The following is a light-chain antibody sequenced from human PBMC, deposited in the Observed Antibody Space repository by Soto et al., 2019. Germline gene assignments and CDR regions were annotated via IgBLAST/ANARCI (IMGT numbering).Light chain of an antibody. CDR2: DTS. J-gene: IGKJ2*01. CDR3: QQYNSWPPYA. CDR1: XXXXXX. Sequence: ETVMTQSPXXXXVSPXXXXXXXXXXXXXXXXXXAWYLQKRGHHPRLLIYDTSTRATGIPTRFTGSGSWTEFSLTIGSLQSEDFAVYYCQQYNSWPPYAFGQGTKLE. V-gene: IGKV3-15*01.